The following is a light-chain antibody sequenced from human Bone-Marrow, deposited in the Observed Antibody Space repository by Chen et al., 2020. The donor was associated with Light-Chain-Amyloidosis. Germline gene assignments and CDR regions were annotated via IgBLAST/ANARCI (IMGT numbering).Light chain of an antibody. CDR3: QSYQGSSQGV. Sequence: NFLLTQPHSVSASPGKTVFISCTLSSGSIATNYVQWYQQRPGSSPTTVIYEDDQRPSGVPDRFSGSIDRSSNSASLTISGLKTEDEADYYCQSYQGSSQGVFGGGTKLTV. CDR1: SGSIATNY. J-gene: IGLJ3*02. V-gene: IGLV6-57*01. CDR2: EDD.